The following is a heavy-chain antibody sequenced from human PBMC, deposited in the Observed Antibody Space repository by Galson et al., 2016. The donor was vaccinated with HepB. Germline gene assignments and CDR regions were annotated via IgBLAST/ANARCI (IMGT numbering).Heavy chain of an antibody. D-gene: IGHD3-22*01. CDR1: GFTFSSYA. J-gene: IGHJ4*02. CDR2: ISGSGGTT. V-gene: IGHV3-23*01. CDR3: AILGHNYYDPCGFDY. Sequence: SLRLSCAASGFTFSSYAMSWVRQAPGKGLEWVSGISGSGGTTYYVDSVKGRFTISRDNSKNTLFLQMNSLRAEDTAVYCCAILGHNYYDPCGFDYWGQGSLVTVSS.